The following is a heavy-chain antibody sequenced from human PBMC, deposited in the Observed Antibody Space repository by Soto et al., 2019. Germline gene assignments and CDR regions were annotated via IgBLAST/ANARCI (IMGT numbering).Heavy chain of an antibody. Sequence: GESLKISCAASGFTFSSYWMSWVRQAPGKGLEWVANIKQDGSEKYYVDSVKGRFTISRDNAKNSLYLQMNSLRAEDTAVYYCARDSVVAATSHYYYYGMDVWGQGTTVTVSS. CDR1: GFTFSSYW. CDR2: IKQDGSEK. D-gene: IGHD2-15*01. V-gene: IGHV3-7*01. J-gene: IGHJ6*02. CDR3: ARDSVVAATSHYYYYGMDV.